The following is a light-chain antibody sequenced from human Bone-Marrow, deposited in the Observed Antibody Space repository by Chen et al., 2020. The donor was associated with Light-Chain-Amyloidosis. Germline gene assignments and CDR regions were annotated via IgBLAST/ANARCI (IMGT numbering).Light chain of an antibody. J-gene: IGLJ2*01. CDR3: QSADSSGTYEVI. Sequence: YELTQPPSVAVSPGQTARLTCSGDDLPTKYAYWYQQKPGQAPVLVIHRDTERPSGISERLSGSSSGTTATLTISGVQAEDEADYHCQSADSSGTYEVIFGGGTKLTVL. CDR2: RDT. V-gene: IGLV3-25*03. CDR1: DLPTKY.